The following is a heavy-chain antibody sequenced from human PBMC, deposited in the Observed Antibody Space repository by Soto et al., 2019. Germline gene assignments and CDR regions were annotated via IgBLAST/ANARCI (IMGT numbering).Heavy chain of an antibody. CDR1: GFTFSPYD. CDR3: ARDATYGSGGGPDWYFDL. V-gene: IGHV3-13*04. J-gene: IGHJ2*01. D-gene: IGHD3-10*01. Sequence: EVQLVESGGGLVQPGGSLRLSCAASGFTFSPYDMHWVRQVTGKGLEWVSAIGTTGDTYYPASVKGRFTISREDAKSSLYRKMNSLRPGDTAVYYCARDATYGSGGGPDWYFDLWGRGTLVTVSS. CDR2: IGTTGDT.